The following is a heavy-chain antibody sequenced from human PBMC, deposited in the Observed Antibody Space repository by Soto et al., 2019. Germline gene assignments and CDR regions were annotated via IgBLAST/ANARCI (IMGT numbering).Heavy chain of an antibody. D-gene: IGHD2-21*02. CDR3: ARNRRGDTVYDAYDM. CDR2: MSAGGGKT. CDR1: GFTSYTFG. Sequence: EVQLLESGGGLVQPGGSLRLSYAASGFTSYTFGMNWVRQAPGKGLEWVSVMSAGGGKTYYADSVKGRFTISRDNSRNTLYLQMDSLRAEDTAVYYCARNRRGDTVYDAYDMWGQGTAVTVSS. V-gene: IGHV3-23*01. J-gene: IGHJ3*02.